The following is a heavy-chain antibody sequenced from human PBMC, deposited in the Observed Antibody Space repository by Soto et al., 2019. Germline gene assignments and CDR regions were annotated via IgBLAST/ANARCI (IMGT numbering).Heavy chain of an antibody. Sequence: LSLTCAVSGGSISSGGYSWIWIRQPPGKGLEWIGYIYHSGNTYYSPSLKSRVTISVDRSKNQFSLKLSSVTAADTAVYYCASRPSGSGFDPWGQGTLVTVSS. J-gene: IGHJ5*02. V-gene: IGHV4-30-2*01. CDR2: IYHSGNT. CDR1: GGSISSGGYS. D-gene: IGHD1-26*01. CDR3: ASRPSGSGFDP.